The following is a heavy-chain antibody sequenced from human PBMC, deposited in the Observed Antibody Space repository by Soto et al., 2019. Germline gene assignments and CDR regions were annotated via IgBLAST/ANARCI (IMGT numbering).Heavy chain of an antibody. CDR2: ISSNGGST. Sequence: EVQLVESGGGLVQPGGSLRLSCAASGFTFSSYAMHWVRQAPGKGLEYVSAISSNGGSTYYANSVKGRFTISRDNSKNTLYLQMGSLRAEDMAVYYCARGSRYCSGGSCYDYWGQGTPVTVSS. D-gene: IGHD2-15*01. CDR1: GFTFSSYA. CDR3: ARGSRYCSGGSCYDY. J-gene: IGHJ4*02. V-gene: IGHV3-64*01.